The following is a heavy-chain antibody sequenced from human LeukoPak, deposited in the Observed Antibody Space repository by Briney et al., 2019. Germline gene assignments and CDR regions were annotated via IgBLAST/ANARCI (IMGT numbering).Heavy chain of an antibody. CDR3: ARGRGVHDSHTYDYFDY. J-gene: IGHJ4*02. CDR2: INPAGGST. V-gene: IGHV1-46*01. Sequence: ASVKVSCKASGYTFTSYYIHWVRQAPGQGLEWMGIINPAGGSTTYAQKFQGSRLTLTRDTSTSTVYMELSSLRSEDTAVYYCARGRGVHDSHTYDYFDYWGQGFLVTVSS. D-gene: IGHD3-22*01. CDR1: GYTFTSYY.